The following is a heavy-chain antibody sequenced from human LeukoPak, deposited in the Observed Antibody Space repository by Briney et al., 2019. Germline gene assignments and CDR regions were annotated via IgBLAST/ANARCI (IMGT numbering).Heavy chain of an antibody. J-gene: IGHJ4*02. CDR1: GGTFSRYA. CDR3: ARAQFYYDNSGPYYFDY. Sequence: ASVKVSCKASGGTFSRYAISWVRQAPGQGLEWMGGIIPIFGTAKYAQKVQGRVTITADESTSTAYMELRSLRSEDTAVYYCARAQFYYDNSGPYYFDYWGQGTLVTVSS. D-gene: IGHD3-22*01. V-gene: IGHV1-69*13. CDR2: IIPIFGTA.